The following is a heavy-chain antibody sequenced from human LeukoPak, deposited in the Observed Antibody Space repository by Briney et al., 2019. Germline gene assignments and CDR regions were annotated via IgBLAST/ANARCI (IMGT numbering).Heavy chain of an antibody. CDR1: GDSVSSNSGA. Sequence: SQTLSLTCPISGDSVSSNSGAWNWIRQSPSRGLEWLGRTYHRSKWYNNYAVSVKSRITITPDTSKNQFSLQLKSVTPEDTAVYYCAGGRDTDMSYWGQGTLVTVSS. V-gene: IGHV6-1*01. J-gene: IGHJ1*01. CDR2: TYHRSKWYN. D-gene: IGHD5-18*01. CDR3: AGGRDTDMSY.